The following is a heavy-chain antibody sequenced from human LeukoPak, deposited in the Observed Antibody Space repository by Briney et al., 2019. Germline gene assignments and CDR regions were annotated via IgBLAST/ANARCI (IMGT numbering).Heavy chain of an antibody. V-gene: IGHV3-33*08. Sequence: GGSLRLSCAASGFTFGSYAMSWVRQAPGKGLEWVAIIWYDGSNKYYADSVKGRFTISRDNSKNTLCLQMNSLRAEDTAVYYCARADGGFDYWGQGTLVTVSS. CDR1: GFTFGSYA. CDR3: ARADGGFDY. CDR2: IWYDGSNK. D-gene: IGHD3-10*01. J-gene: IGHJ4*02.